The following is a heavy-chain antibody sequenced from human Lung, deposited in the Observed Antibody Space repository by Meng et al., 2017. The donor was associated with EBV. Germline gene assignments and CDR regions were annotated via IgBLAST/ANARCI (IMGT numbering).Heavy chain of an antibody. Sequence: QGQLQGSGPRLLKPSLTLSLSCTVFGGSVDSGAYSWRWTRKRLGKGLEWIGYIYYSGSTFYTPSLKSRVTLSVDTSKNQFSLKLNSVTAADTAVYYCARLRLVWMFDYWGQGALVTVSS. V-gene: IGHV4-31*02. CDR1: GGSVDSGAYS. CDR3: ARLRLVWMFDY. D-gene: IGHD6-19*01. CDR2: IYYSGST. J-gene: IGHJ4*02.